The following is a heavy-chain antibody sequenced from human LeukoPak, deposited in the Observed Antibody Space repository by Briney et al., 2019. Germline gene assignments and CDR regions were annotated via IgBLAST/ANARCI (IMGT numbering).Heavy chain of an antibody. Sequence: ASVKVPCKASGYTFTANYMHWVRQAPGQGLEWMGWINPNSGGTNYAQKFQGRVTMTRDTSISTAYMELSRLTSDDTAVYYCARELYELWLDTNWFDPWGQGTLVTVSS. CDR1: GYTFTANY. V-gene: IGHV1-2*02. CDR3: ARELYELWLDTNWFDP. D-gene: IGHD6-19*01. CDR2: INPNSGGT. J-gene: IGHJ5*02.